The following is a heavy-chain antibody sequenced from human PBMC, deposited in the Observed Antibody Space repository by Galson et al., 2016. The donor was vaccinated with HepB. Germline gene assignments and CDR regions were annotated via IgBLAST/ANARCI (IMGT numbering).Heavy chain of an antibody. D-gene: IGHD2-21*02. J-gene: IGHJ6*02. Sequence: SLRLSCAASGFTFRTYGMHWVRQAPGKGLEWVAIVSSDGRTKYYADSVKGRFTISRDKSKNMLYLQMNSLRAEDTAVYYCAKDRGDLPNYYSYAMDVWGQGTSVTVSS. CDR3: AKDRGDLPNYYSYAMDV. CDR2: VSSDGRTK. CDR1: GFTFRTYG. V-gene: IGHV3-30*18.